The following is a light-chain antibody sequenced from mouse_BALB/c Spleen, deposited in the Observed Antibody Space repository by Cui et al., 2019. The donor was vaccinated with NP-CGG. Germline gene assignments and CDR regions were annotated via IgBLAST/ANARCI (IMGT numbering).Light chain of an antibody. CDR3: ALWYSNHWV. Sequence: AVTPQPAALTTSPGETVTLTCRSSTGAVTTSNYANWVQEKPDHLFTGLIGGTNNRAPGVPARFSGSLIGDKAALTITGAQTEDEAIYFCALWYSNHWVFGGGTKLTVL. CDR1: TGAVTTSNY. CDR2: GTN. J-gene: IGLJ1*01. V-gene: IGLV1*01.